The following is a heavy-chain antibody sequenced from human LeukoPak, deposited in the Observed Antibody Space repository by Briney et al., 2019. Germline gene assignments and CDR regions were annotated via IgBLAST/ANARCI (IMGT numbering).Heavy chain of an antibody. CDR2: ISGSGGST. V-gene: IGHV3-23*01. D-gene: IGHD3/OR15-3a*01. J-gene: IGHJ4*02. Sequence: PGGSLRLSCAASGFTFSSYAMSWVRQAPGKGLEWVSAISGSGGSTYYADSVKGRFTISRDNSKNTLYLQMDSLRADDTAVYFCANLDRTGYCDSWGQGTLVTVSS. CDR1: GFTFSSYA. CDR3: ANLDRTGYCDS.